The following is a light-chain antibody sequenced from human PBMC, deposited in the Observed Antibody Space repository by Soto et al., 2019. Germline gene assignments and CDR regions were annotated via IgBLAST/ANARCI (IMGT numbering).Light chain of an antibody. J-gene: IGKJ5*01. CDR3: QQYGSSPIT. CDR2: GAS. V-gene: IGKV3-20*01. Sequence: EIVLTQSPGTLSLSPGERATLSCRASQSVSSSYLAWYQQKPGPAPRLLIYGASSRATGIPDRFSGSGSGTDFTLPIRRLEPEDFAVYYCQQYGSSPITFGQGTRLEIK. CDR1: QSVSSSY.